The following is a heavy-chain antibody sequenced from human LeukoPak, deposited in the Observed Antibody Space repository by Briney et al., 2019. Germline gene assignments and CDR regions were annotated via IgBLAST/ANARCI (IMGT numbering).Heavy chain of an antibody. CDR3: AKELRKIAVAGTSYGMDV. D-gene: IGHD6-19*01. V-gene: IGHV3-30*18. J-gene: IGHJ6*02. Sequence: QPGRSLRLSCAASGFTFSSYGMHWVRQAPGKGLEWVAVISYDGSNKYYADSVKGRFTISRDNSKNTLYLQMNSLRAEDTAVYYCAKELRKIAVAGTSYGMDVWGQGTTVTVSS. CDR1: GFTFSSYG. CDR2: ISYDGSNK.